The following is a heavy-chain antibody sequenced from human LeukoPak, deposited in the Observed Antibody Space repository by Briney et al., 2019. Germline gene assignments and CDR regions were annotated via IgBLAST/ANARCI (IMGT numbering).Heavy chain of an antibody. J-gene: IGHJ4*02. CDR2: ISWNSGNI. V-gene: IGHV3-9*01. CDR3: AKGSFVDIVATALDY. CDR1: GFTFDDYA. Sequence: GGFLRLSCAASGFTFDDYAMHWVRQTPGKGLEWVSGISWNSGNIDYADSVKGRFTISRDNAKNSLYLQMNSLRAEDTALYYCAKGSFVDIVATALDYWGQGTLVSVSS. D-gene: IGHD5-12*01.